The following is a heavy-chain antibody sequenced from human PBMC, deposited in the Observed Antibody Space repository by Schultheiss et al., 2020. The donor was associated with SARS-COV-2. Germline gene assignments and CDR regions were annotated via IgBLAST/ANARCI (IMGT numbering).Heavy chain of an antibody. V-gene: IGHV3-23*01. CDR3: ARGYCSGGSCYSHDIGY. CDR2: ITSGGVRT. Sequence: GGSLRLSCAASGFIFNDYAMSWVRQAPGKGLEWVSAITSGGVRTYYADSVKGRFTVSRDNSKNSLYLQINSLRAEDTAVYYCARGYCSGGSCYSHDIGYWGQGTLVTVSS. D-gene: IGHD2-15*01. J-gene: IGHJ4*02. CDR1: GFIFNDYA.